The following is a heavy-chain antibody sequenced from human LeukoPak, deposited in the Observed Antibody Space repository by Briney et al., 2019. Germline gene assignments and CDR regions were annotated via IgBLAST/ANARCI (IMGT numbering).Heavy chain of an antibody. CDR1: GFSFSSYA. CDR3: AKDPYYETAGYFDY. D-gene: IGHD1-26*01. CDR2: ISGSAGST. V-gene: IGHV3-23*01. Sequence: GGSLRLSCAASGFSFSSYAMSWVRQAPEKGLEWVSAISGSAGSTNYADSVKGRFTISRDNSKNTLYLQMNSLRAEDTAVYYCAKDPYYETAGYFDYWGQGTLVTVSS. J-gene: IGHJ4*02.